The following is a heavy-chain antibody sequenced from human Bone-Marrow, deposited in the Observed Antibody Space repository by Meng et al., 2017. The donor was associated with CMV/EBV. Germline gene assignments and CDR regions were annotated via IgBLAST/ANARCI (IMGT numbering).Heavy chain of an antibody. V-gene: IGHV1-69*05. J-gene: IGHJ4*02. CDR2: IIPIFGTA. CDR3: AKAFSASWYREYYDD. D-gene: IGHD6-13*01. Sequence: SVKVSCKASGGTFSSYAISWVRQAPGQGLEWMGGIIPIFGTANYAQKFQGRVTITTDESTSTAYMELSSLRSEDTAVYYCAKAFSASWYREYYDDWGQGTLVTVSS. CDR1: GGTFSSYA.